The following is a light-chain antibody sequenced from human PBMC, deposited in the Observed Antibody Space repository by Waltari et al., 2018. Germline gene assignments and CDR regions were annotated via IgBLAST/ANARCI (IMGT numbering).Light chain of an antibody. CDR3: QQFNDWPRT. CDR1: QSISIN. Sequence: EVVMTQSPATLSVSQGERATLSCRASQSISINMVWYQQRPGQAPRLLIYEASMRATDIPARFSGSGSGTKFTLTISSVQSEDAAVYYCQQFNDWPRTFGQGTKVEIK. J-gene: IGKJ1*01. CDR2: EAS. V-gene: IGKV3-15*01.